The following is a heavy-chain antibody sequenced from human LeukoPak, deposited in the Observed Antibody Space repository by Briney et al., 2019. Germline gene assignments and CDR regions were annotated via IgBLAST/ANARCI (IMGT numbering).Heavy chain of an antibody. D-gene: IGHD3-10*01. CDR3: ATSYYFGSGSYGYLDY. V-gene: IGHV3-53*01. Sequence: PGGSLRLSCAASGFTVSSKYMSWVRQTPGKGLQWVALIYSSGDTYTADSVKGRFTLSRDNSENTLYLQMDSLRAEDTAVYYCATSYYFGSGSYGYLDYWGQGTLVTVSS. CDR2: IYSSGDT. CDR1: GFTVSSKY. J-gene: IGHJ4*02.